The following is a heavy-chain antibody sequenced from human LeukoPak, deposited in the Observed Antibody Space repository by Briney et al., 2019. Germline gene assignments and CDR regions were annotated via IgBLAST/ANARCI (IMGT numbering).Heavy chain of an antibody. V-gene: IGHV1-69*05. CDR3: AGSWYGPSPGNLDY. J-gene: IGHJ4*02. CDR1: GGTFSSYA. CDR2: IIPIFGTA. D-gene: IGHD6-13*01. Sequence: ASVKVSCKASGGTFSSYAISWVRQAPGQGLEWMGGIIPIFGTANYAQKFQGRVTITTDESTSTAYMELSSLRSEDMAVYYCAGSWYGPSPGNLDYWGQGTLVTVSS.